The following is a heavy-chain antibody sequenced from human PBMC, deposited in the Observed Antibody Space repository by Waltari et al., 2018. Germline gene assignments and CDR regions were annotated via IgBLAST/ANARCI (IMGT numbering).Heavy chain of an antibody. CDR1: GESFLGYY. J-gene: IGHJ4*02. CDR2: IHHSGSI. CDR3: VRGKMYSRPYFDY. D-gene: IGHD6-13*01. V-gene: IGHV4-34*01. Sequence: QMQLQQWGAGLLKPSDTLSLTCAVSGESFLGYYWNWIRQPPGRGLEWIGEIHHSGSINYNPSLESRVTISQDMSKNQFSLKLTSVTAADTAVYYCVRGKMYSRPYFDYWGQGTLVTVSS.